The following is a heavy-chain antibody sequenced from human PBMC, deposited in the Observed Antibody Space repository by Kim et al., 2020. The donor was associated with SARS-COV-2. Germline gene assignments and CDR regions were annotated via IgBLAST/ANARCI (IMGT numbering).Heavy chain of an antibody. V-gene: IGHV3-30*18. CDR3: AKAPKLRYGPWTE. CDR2: ISYDGSNK. Sequence: GGSLRLSCAASGFTFSSYGMHWVRQAPGKGLEWVAVISYDGSNKYYADSVKGRFTISRDNSKNTLYLQMNSLRAEDTAVYYCAKAPKLRYGPWTEWGQGTLVTVSS. D-gene: IGHD1-1*01. CDR1: GFTFSSYG. J-gene: IGHJ4*02.